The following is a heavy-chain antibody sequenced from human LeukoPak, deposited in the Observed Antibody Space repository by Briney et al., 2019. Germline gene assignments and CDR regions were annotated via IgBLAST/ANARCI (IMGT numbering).Heavy chain of an antibody. CDR3: ARGPSGYHNT. J-gene: IGHJ4*02. CDR2: ISSSSSYI. Sequence: GGSLRLSCAASGFTFSSYSMNWVRQAPGKGLEWVSSISSSSSYIYYADSVKGRFTISRDNAKTSLYLQMNSLRAEDTAVYYCARGPSGYHNTGGQGTLVTVSS. D-gene: IGHD5-12*01. V-gene: IGHV3-21*01. CDR1: GFTFSSYS.